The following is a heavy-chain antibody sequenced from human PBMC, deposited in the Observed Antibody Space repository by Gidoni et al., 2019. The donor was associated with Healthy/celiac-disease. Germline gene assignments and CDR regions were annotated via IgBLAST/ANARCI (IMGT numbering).Heavy chain of an antibody. Sequence: QVQLQESGPGLVKPSETLSLTCTVSGGSISSYYWSWIRQPPGKGLEWIGYIYYSGSTNYNPSLKSRVTISVDTSKNQFSLKLSSVTAADTAVYYCAGVGETDHFDYWGQGTLVTVSS. CDR2: IYYSGST. CDR1: GGSISSYY. D-gene: IGHD1-26*01. J-gene: IGHJ4*02. CDR3: AGVGETDHFDY. V-gene: IGHV4-59*08.